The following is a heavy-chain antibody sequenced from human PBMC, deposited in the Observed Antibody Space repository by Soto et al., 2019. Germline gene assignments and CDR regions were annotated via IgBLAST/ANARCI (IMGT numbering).Heavy chain of an antibody. CDR1: GYTFTGYY. CDR2: INPNSGGT. J-gene: IGHJ3*02. D-gene: IGHD3-22*01. Sequence: ASVKVSCKASGYTFTGYYMHWVRQAPGQGLEWMGWINPNSGGTNYAQKFQGWVTMTRDTSISTAYMELSRLRSDDTAVYYCARGDYYDSSGPFSDAFDIWGQGTMVTVSS. CDR3: ARGDYYDSSGPFSDAFDI. V-gene: IGHV1-2*04.